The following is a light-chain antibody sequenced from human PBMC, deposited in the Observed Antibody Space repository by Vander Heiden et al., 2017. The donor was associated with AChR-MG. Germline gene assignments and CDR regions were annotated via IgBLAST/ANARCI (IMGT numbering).Light chain of an antibody. V-gene: IGKV1-39*01. Sequence: DIQMTQSPSSLSASVGDRVSITCRASQSITTYVNWYQQKPGKPPTLVIYTASNLQSGVPSRFSGSGSGTDFTLTISSVQPGDAATYYCQQSFSPLRSFGPGTKVEVK. CDR3: QQSFSPLRS. CDR1: QSITTY. CDR2: TAS. J-gene: IGKJ1*01.